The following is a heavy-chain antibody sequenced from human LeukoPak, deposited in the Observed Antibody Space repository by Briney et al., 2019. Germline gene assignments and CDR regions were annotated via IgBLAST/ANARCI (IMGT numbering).Heavy chain of an antibody. J-gene: IGHJ3*02. CDR2: ISGSGGST. V-gene: IGHV3-23*01. CDR3: ARDPRAPGAFDI. CDR1: GFTFSSYV. Sequence: PGGSLRLSCAASGFTFSSYVMTWVRQAPGKGLGWGAVISGSGGSTYYADSVKGRFTISRDNAKNSLYLQMNSLRAEDTAVYYCARDPRAPGAFDIWGQGTMVTVSS.